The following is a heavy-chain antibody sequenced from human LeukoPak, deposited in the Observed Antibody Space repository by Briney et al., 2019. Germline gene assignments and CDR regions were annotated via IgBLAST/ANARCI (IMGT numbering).Heavy chain of an antibody. D-gene: IGHD3-10*01. V-gene: IGHV1-3*01. CDR3: AGVLLWFGESSWFDP. J-gene: IGHJ5*02. CDR2: INAGNGNT. Sequence: ASVKVSCKASGYTFTSYAMHWVRQAPGQRLEWMGWINAGNGNTKYSQKFQGRVTITRDTSASTAYMELSSLRSEDTAVYYCAGVLLWFGESSWFDPWGQGTLVTVSS. CDR1: GYTFTSYA.